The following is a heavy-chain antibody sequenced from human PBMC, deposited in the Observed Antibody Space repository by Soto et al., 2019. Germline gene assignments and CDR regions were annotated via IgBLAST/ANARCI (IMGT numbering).Heavy chain of an antibody. CDR1: GFTFSSYA. J-gene: IGHJ4*02. Sequence: GGSLRLSCAASGFTFSSYAMSWVRQAPGKGLEWVSAISGSGGSTYYADSVKGRFTISRDNSKNTLYLQMNSLRAEDTAVYYCAKVRADIVLMVYAYFDYWGQGTLVTVSS. D-gene: IGHD2-8*01. V-gene: IGHV3-23*01. CDR2: ISGSGGST. CDR3: AKVRADIVLMVYAYFDY.